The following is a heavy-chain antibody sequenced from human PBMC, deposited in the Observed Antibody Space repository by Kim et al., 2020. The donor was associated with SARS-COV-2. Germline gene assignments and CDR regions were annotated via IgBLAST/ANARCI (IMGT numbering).Heavy chain of an antibody. CDR3: AKDLYDYGNYDYFDY. D-gene: IGHD4-17*01. J-gene: IGHJ4*02. V-gene: IGHV3-23*01. Sequence: DSVKGRFTISRDTSKKTVSLQMDSLRAEDTALYYCAKDLYDYGNYDYFDYWGQGTLVTVSS.